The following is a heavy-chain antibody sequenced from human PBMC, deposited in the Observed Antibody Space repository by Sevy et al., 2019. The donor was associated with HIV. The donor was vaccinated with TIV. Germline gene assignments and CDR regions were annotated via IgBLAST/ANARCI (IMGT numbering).Heavy chain of an antibody. J-gene: IGHJ4*02. CDR3: ARALAASAAH. V-gene: IGHV3-73*01. CDR2: IRSRADSYDP. CDR1: GFNFNIAA. Sequence: GGSLRLSCAASGFNFNIAAIHWVRQAPGRGLEWVARIRSRADSYDPEYSASVRGRFTISRDDSRTTAYLQMNSLRAEDTAVSYCARALAASAAHWGQGTLVTVSS. D-gene: IGHD6-13*01.